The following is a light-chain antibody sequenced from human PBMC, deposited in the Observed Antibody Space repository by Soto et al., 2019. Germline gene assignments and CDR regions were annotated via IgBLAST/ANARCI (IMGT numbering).Light chain of an antibody. J-gene: IGLJ1*01. CDR3: TSFTSRHTYV. CDR1: ISDVGGYNY. V-gene: IGLV2-14*03. Sequence: QCTLTQPASVSGSRGQSITIACTGTISDVGGYNYVSWYQQHPDKAPRLMIYDVSNRPSGVSDRFSGSKSGDTASLTISGLQAEDEADYYCTSFTSRHTYVFGTGTKVTVL. CDR2: DVS.